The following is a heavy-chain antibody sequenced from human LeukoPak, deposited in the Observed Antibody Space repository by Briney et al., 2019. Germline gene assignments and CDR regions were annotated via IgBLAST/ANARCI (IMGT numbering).Heavy chain of an antibody. CDR1: GGSISSYY. V-gene: IGHV4-59*08. D-gene: IGHD3-16*02. CDR3: ARTYDYVWGSYRSHSFDS. CDR2: IFYSGNT. Sequence: PSETLSLTCTVSGGSISSYYWNWIRQPPGKGLEWIGYIFYSGNTRYNPSLRSRVSISVDTSKNHFSLKLSSVTAADTAVYYCARTYDYVWGSYRSHSFDSWGQGTLVTVSS. J-gene: IGHJ4*02.